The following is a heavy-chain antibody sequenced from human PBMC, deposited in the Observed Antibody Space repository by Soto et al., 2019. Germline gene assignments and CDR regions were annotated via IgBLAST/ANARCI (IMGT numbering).Heavy chain of an antibody. CDR2: ISWASASI. D-gene: IGHD5-18*01. V-gene: IGHV3-9*01. CDR1: GFTFDDYA. CDR3: GKDLRSMVRMCAY. Sequence: EVQLVESGGALVQPGGSLRLSCAASGFTFDDYAMHWVRQAPGKGPEWVSGISWASASIGYADSVKGRFTIARDHAKKSLYLEMNSLRPEDTAVYYCGKDLRSMVRMCAYWGQGPLVTVSS. J-gene: IGHJ4*02.